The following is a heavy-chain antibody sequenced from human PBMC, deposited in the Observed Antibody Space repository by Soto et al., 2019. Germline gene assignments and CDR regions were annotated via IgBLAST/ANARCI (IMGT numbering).Heavy chain of an antibody. J-gene: IGHJ4*02. CDR2: IIPILGIA. Sequence: QVQLVQSGAEVKKPGSSVKVSCKASGGTFSSYTISWVRQAPGQGLEWMGRIIPILGIANYAQKFQGRVTITADKSTSTAYMVLSSLRSEDTAVYYCASFREKSYFDYWGQGTLVTVSS. CDR1: GGTFSSYT. V-gene: IGHV1-69*02. CDR3: ASFREKSYFDY.